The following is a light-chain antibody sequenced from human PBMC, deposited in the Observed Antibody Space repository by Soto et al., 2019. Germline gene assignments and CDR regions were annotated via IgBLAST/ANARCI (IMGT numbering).Light chain of an antibody. CDR2: GAS. V-gene: IGKV3-20*01. J-gene: IGKJ1*01. CDR3: QQYGGSVQT. Sequence: EIVLTQFPGTLSLSPGKRATLSCRACQSVGSNYLAWYQQRPGQPPNLLIFGASHRAPDIPDRFSGSGSGTDFTLTISRLEPEDFAVYYCQQYGGSVQTFGQGTKVEIK. CDR1: QSVGSNY.